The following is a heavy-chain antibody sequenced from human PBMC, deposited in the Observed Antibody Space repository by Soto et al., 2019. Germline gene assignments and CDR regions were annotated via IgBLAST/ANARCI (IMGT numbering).Heavy chain of an antibody. CDR3: AQDQKYLRLGYSDY. CDR2: IGDSSTYV. CDR1: GFDFSRHS. J-gene: IGHJ4*02. Sequence: EVQLVESGGGLVKPGGSLRLSCAASGFDFSRHSMNWVRQAPGKGLEWVSSIGDSSTYVYYTDSVKGRFTISRDNAKNSVYLQMNSLRAEDTAVYYCAQDQKYLRLGYSDYWGQGTLVTVSS. V-gene: IGHV3-21*01. D-gene: IGHD5-12*01.